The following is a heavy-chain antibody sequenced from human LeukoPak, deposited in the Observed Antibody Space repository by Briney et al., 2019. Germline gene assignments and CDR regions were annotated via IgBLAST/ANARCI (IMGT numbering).Heavy chain of an antibody. CDR1: GFTFGDYA. V-gene: IGHV3-9*01. Sequence: GGSLRLSCAASGFTFGDYAMHWVRQAPGKGLEWVSGISWNSGSIGYADSVKGRFTISRDNAKNSLYLQMNSLRAEDTALYYCAKAVVGATYDAFDIWGQGTMVTVSS. CDR2: ISWNSGSI. CDR3: AKAVVGATYDAFDI. J-gene: IGHJ3*02. D-gene: IGHD1-26*01.